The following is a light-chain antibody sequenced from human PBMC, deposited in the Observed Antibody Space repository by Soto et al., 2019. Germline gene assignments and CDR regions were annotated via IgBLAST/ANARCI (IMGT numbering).Light chain of an antibody. V-gene: IGLV2-8*01. Sequence: QSALTQPRSVSGSPGQSVAISCTGTSSDVGGYNYVSWYQQHPGKAPKLMISEVTKRPSGVPDRFSGSKSGNTASLTVSGLQAEDEADYYCSSYSGSNNWVFGGGTQLTVL. CDR2: EVT. CDR1: SSDVGGYNY. CDR3: SSYSGSNNWV. J-gene: IGLJ3*02.